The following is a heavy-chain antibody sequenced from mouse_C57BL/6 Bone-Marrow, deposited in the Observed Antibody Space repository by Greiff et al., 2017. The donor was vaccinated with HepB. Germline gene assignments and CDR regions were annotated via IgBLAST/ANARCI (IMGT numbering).Heavy chain of an antibody. V-gene: IGHV1-50*01. J-gene: IGHJ3*01. CDR2: IDPSDSYT. D-gene: IGHD4-1*01. CDR3: AREGGTGSFAY. Sequence: QVQLQQPGAELVKPGASVKLSCKASGYTFTSYWMQWVKQRPGQGLEWIGEIDPSDSYTNYNQKFKGKATLTVDTASSPAYMQLSSLTSEDAAVYYCAREGGTGSFAYWGQGTLVTVSA. CDR1: GYTFTSYW.